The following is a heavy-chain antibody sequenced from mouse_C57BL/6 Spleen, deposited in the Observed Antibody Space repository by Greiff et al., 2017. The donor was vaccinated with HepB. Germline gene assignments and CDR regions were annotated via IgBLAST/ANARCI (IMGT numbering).Heavy chain of an antibody. V-gene: IGHV10-1*01. CDR1: GFSFNTYA. CDR3: VSPDLYAMDY. CDR2: IRSKSNNYAT. J-gene: IGHJ4*01. Sequence: EVKLLESGGGLVQPKGSLKLSCAASGFSFNTYAMNWVRQAPGKGLEWVARIRSKSNNYATYYADSVKDRFTISRDDSESMLYLQMNNLKTEDTAMYDCVSPDLYAMDYWGQGTSVTVSS.